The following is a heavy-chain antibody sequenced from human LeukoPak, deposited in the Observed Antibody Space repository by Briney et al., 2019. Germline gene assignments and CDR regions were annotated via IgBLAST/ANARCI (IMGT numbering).Heavy chain of an antibody. CDR3: ARDDCSSTSCYNWFDP. D-gene: IGHD2-2*01. J-gene: IGHJ5*02. CDR1: GYTFTGYY. Sequence: GASVKVSCKASGYTFTGYYMHWVRQAPGQGLEWMGWINPNSGGTKYAQKFQGRVTMTRDTSISTAYMELSRLRSDDTAVYYCARDDCSSTSCYNWFDPWGQGTLVTVSS. V-gene: IGHV1-2*02. CDR2: INPNSGGT.